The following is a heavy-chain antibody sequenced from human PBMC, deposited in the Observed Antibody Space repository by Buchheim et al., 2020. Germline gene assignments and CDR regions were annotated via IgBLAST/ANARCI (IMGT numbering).Heavy chain of an antibody. CDR3: AKDYYGSRWCNWLDP. CDR2: ISYDGNAK. J-gene: IGHJ5*02. V-gene: IGHV3-30*18. CDR1: GFTLSSHG. Sequence: QVPLVESGGGVVQPGRSLRLSCEASGFTLSSHGMHWVRQAPGKGLEWVAMISYDGNAKYYVDSVNGRFTISRDNSKTTLYLEMNSLRAEDTALYYCAKDYYGSRWCNWLDPWGQGTL. D-gene: IGHD6-19*01.